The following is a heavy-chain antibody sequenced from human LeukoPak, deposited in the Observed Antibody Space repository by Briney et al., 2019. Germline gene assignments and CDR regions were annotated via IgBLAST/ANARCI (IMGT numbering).Heavy chain of an antibody. V-gene: IGHV3-15*01. Sequence: GGSLRLSCAASGFTLSNAWMSWVRQAPGKGLEWVGRLKSKTDNGTTDYAAPVKGRFSISRDDSKNTLYLQMNSLKTEDTAVYYCTTEATYYYDSRVYWGQGTLVTVSS. CDR2: LKSKTDNGTT. J-gene: IGHJ4*02. CDR3: TTEATYYYDSRVY. CDR1: GFTLSNAW. D-gene: IGHD3-22*01.